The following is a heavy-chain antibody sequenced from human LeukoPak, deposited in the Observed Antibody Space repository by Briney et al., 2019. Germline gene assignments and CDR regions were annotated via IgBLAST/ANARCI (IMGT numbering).Heavy chain of an antibody. J-gene: IGHJ6*03. Sequence: SETLSLTCTVSGGSISSYYWSWIRQPPGKGLEWIGYIYTSGSTNYNPSLKSRVTISVDTSKNQFSLKLSSVTAADTAVYYCASRGSGYENRFYYYYMDVWGKGTTVTVSS. CDR2: IYTSGST. V-gene: IGHV4-4*09. D-gene: IGHD5-12*01. CDR1: GGSISSYY. CDR3: ASRGSGYENRFYYYYMDV.